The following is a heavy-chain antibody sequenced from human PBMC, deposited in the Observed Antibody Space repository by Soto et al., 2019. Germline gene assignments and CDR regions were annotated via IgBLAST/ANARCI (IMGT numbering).Heavy chain of an antibody. V-gene: IGHV4-34*01. CDR2: INHSGST. Sequence: SETLSLTCAVHGGSFSGYYWTWIRQPPGTGLEWIGEINHSGSTNYNPSLESRLTISVDMSKNQFSLKLTSVTAAVTAVYYCASARATIAAAAIFDCWGQGTLVTVSS. D-gene: IGHD6-13*01. CDR3: ASARATIAAAAIFDC. CDR1: GGSFSGYY. J-gene: IGHJ4*02.